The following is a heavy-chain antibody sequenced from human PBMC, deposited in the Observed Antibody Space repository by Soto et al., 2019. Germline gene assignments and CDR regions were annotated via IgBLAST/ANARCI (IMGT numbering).Heavy chain of an antibody. D-gene: IGHD3-3*01. V-gene: IGHV1-18*01. CDR1: GYTFTSYG. CDR3: AREHRYYDFWSGYDEGAFDI. J-gene: IGHJ3*02. CDR2: ISAYNGNT. Sequence: ASVKVSCKASGYTFTSYGISWVRQAPGQGLEWMGWISAYNGNTNYAQKLQGRVTMTTDTSTSTAYMELRSLRSDDTAVYYCAREHRYYDFWSGYDEGAFDIWGQGTMVTVSS.